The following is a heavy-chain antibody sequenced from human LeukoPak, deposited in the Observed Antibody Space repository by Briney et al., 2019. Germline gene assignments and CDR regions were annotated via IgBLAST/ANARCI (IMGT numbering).Heavy chain of an antibody. D-gene: IGHD3-10*02. CDR1: GFTFSTYS. Sequence: GGSLRLSCAASGFTFSTYSMNWVRQAPGKGLEWVSSISSSSHYIYYADLVKGRFTISRDNAKNSLYLQMNSLRAEDTAVYYCAELGITMIGGVWGKGTTVTISS. CDR3: AELGITMIGGV. CDR2: ISSSSHYI. J-gene: IGHJ6*04. V-gene: IGHV3-21*01.